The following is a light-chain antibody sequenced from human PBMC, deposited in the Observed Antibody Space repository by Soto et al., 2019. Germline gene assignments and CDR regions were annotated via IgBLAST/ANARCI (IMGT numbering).Light chain of an antibody. V-gene: IGLV7-46*01. Sequence: AVVTQEPSLTVSPGGTVTLTCGSSTGAVTSNHHPYWFQQKAGQAPRTLIHDTSNKHSWTPAPFSGSLLGDKAALTFSGAQPEDEAQYYCLLSYNAARVFGGGTQLTVL. CDR2: DTS. CDR3: LLSYNAARV. J-gene: IGLJ2*01. CDR1: TGAVTSNHH.